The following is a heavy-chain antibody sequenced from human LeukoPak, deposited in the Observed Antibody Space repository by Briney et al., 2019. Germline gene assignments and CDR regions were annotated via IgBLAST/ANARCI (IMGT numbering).Heavy chain of an antibody. CDR2: MSYDGNHQ. V-gene: IGHV3-30*01. J-gene: IGHJ5*02. D-gene: IGHD2/OR15-2a*01. CDR3: ARQRVGYFRS. CDR1: GFTLSNYA. Sequence: GGSLILSWSASGFTLSNYAMGSVRQAPSKGLELDALMSYDGNHQYHAASVKGRFTISRDHSNNAVFLQRNSVRTVDSAVYYCARQRVGYFRSWGQGTLVTVSS.